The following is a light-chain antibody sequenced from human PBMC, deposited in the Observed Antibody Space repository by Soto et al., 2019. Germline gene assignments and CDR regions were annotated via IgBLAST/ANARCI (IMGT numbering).Light chain of an antibody. CDR1: QSISSY. J-gene: IGKJ4*01. V-gene: IGKV1-39*01. CDR2: AAS. Sequence: HITQTKTSLSASVGDRVTITCRASQSISSYLNWYQQKPGKDPKLLIYAASSLQSGVPSRFSGSGSGTDFTLTISSLQAEDFVTYYSQVAASLPNRFGG. CDR3: QVAASLPNR.